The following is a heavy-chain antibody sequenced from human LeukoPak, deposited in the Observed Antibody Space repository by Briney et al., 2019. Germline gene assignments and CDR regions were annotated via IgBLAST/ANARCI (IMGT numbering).Heavy chain of an antibody. Sequence: QPGGSLRLSCAASGFTFSSYAMSWVRQAPGKGLEWVSAISGSGGSTYYADSVKGWFTISRDNSKNTLFLQMNSLRAEDTAVYYCAKTRGFVPAASLFDQWGQGTRVTVSS. CDR1: GFTFSSYA. CDR3: AKTRGFVPAASLFDQ. J-gene: IGHJ4*02. D-gene: IGHD2-2*01. CDR2: ISGSGGST. V-gene: IGHV3-23*01.